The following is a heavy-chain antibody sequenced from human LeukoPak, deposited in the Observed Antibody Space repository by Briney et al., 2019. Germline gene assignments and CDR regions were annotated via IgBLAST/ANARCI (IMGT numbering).Heavy chain of an antibody. CDR2: IYTSGST. J-gene: IGHJ4*02. V-gene: IGHV4-61*02. CDR3: ARGGDLSSGWSEYYFDY. CDR1: GGSISSGSYY. Sequence: TSETLSLTCAVSGGSISSGSYYWSWIRQPAGKGLEWIGRIYTSGSTNCNPSLKSRVTISVDTSKNQFSLKLSSVTAADTAVYYCARGGDLSSGWSEYYFDYWGQGTLVTVSS. D-gene: IGHD6-19*01.